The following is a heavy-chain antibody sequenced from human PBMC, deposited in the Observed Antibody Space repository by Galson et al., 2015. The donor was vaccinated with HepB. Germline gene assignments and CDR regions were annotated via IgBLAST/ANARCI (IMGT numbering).Heavy chain of an antibody. CDR2: INQDGSSQ. V-gene: IGHV3-7*03. D-gene: IGHD3-10*01. CDR1: GLTFSRYW. CDR3: ARRISLVRGIITKPDYYYGMDV. Sequence: SLRLSCAASGLTFSRYWMNWVRQAPGKGLEWVAHINQDGSSQYYVDSVKGRFTISRDHAKDSVYLQLDSLRAEETAVYYCARRISLVRGIITKPDYYYGMDVWGQGTTVTVAS. J-gene: IGHJ6*02.